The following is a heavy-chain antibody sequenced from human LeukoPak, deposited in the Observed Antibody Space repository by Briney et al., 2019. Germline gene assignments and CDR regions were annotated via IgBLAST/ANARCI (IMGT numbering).Heavy chain of an antibody. J-gene: IGHJ5*02. CDR2: ISGSGGST. CDR1: GFTFSSYA. Sequence: PGGSLRLSCAASGFTFSSYAMSWVRQAPGKGLEWVSAISGSGGSTYYADSVKGRFTISRDNSKNTLYLQMNSLRAEDTGVYYCAKDKNGDYESDWFAPWGQGTLVTVSS. CDR3: AKDKNGDYESDWFAP. V-gene: IGHV3-23*01. D-gene: IGHD4-17*01.